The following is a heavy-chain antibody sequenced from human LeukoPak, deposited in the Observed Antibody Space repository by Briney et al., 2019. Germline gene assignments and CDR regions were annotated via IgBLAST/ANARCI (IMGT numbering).Heavy chain of an antibody. CDR2: ITSSGIVT. D-gene: IGHD1-26*01. Sequence: AGGSLRLSCAASGFTFSSYGMAWLRQAPGKGLEWVATITSSGIVTYYSDSVKGRFTISRDNAKNSLYLQMNSLRAEDTAVYFCARDPYSGNYGPYYYYFMDVWGKGTTVTISS. V-gene: IGHV3-21*01. J-gene: IGHJ6*03. CDR3: ARDPYSGNYGPYYYYFMDV. CDR1: GFTFSSYG.